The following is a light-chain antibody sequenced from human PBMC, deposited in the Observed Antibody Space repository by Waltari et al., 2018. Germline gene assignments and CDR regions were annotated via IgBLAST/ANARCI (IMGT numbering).Light chain of an antibody. CDR1: QSVLYSSNNKNY. CDR3: QQYYGTPCT. CDR2: WAS. Sequence: DIVMTQSPDSLAVSLGERATINCKSSQSVLYSSNNKNYLAWYQQKPGQPPKLLIYWASTRVSGVPDRFSGSGSGTDFTLTISSLQAEDVAVYYCQQYYGTPCTFGGGTKVEMK. V-gene: IGKV4-1*01. J-gene: IGKJ4*01.